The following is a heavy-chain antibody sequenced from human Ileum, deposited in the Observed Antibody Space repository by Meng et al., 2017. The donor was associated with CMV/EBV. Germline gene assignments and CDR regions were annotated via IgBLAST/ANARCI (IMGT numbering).Heavy chain of an antibody. D-gene: IGHD3-3*01. CDR1: GFSLNYYE. V-gene: IGHV3-48*03. CDR2: ISSSSMTI. CDR3: ARDVFRGEAFDI. Sequence: SCAASGFSLNYYEMNWVRQAPGKGLEWISYISSSSMTIQYAESVKGRFTISRDNAKNSLYLQMNGLRAEDTAVYYCARDVFRGEAFDIWGQGTMVTVSS. J-gene: IGHJ3*02.